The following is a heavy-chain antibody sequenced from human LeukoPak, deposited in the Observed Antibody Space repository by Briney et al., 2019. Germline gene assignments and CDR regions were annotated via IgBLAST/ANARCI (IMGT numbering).Heavy chain of an antibody. V-gene: IGHV3-23*01. D-gene: IGHD3-22*01. Sequence: GGSLRLSCAASGFTFSSYGMSWVRQAPGKGLEWVSAISSSGGRTDNADSVKGRFTIFRDNSKNTLYLQMGRLRAEDMAVYYCAREGDSSGYYPDFDYWGQGTLVTVSS. J-gene: IGHJ4*02. CDR1: GFTFSSYG. CDR2: ISSSGGRT. CDR3: AREGDSSGYYPDFDY.